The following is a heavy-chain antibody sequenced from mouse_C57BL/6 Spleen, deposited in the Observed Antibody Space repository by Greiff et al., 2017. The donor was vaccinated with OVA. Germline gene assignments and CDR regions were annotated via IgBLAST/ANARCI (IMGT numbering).Heavy chain of an antibody. D-gene: IGHD2-1*01. CDR3: ARRYGKEAMDY. CDR1: GYTFTDYY. CDR2: INPYNGGT. Sequence: VQLQQSGPVLVKPGASVKMSCKASGYTFTDYYMNWVKQSHGKSLEWIGVINPYNGGTSYNQKFKGKATLTVDKSSSTAYMELNSLTSEDSAVYYCARRYGKEAMDYWGQGTSVTVSS. V-gene: IGHV1-19*01. J-gene: IGHJ4*01.